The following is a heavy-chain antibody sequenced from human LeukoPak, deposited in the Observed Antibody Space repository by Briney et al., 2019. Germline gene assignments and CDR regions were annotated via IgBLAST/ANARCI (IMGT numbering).Heavy chain of an antibody. V-gene: IGHV3-74*01. J-gene: IGHJ4*01. CDR2: INTDGRTI. CDR3: VRSAFLTTEFYFDY. CDR1: GFTFSRSW. Sequence: GGSLSLSCAASGFTFSRSWMRWFRKAPGKGLLWASRINTDGRTITYADSVKGRFTISRDNAKNTLYLQMNSLRAEDTAVYYCVRSAFLTTEFYFDYWGHGTLVTVSS. D-gene: IGHD4-11*01.